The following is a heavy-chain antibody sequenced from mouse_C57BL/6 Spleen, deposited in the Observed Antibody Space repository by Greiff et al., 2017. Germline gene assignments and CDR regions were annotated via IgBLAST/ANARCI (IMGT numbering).Heavy chain of an antibody. D-gene: IGHD2-5*01. Sequence: QVQLQQPGAELVRPGSSVKLSCKASGYTFTSYWMDWVKQRPGQGLEWIGNIYPSDSETHYNQKFKDKATLTVDKSSSTAYMQLSSLTFEDSAVYYCARGYYSNYGYAMDYWGQGTSVTVSS. CDR3: ARGYYSNYGYAMDY. J-gene: IGHJ4*01. CDR2: IYPSDSET. V-gene: IGHV1-61*01. CDR1: GYTFTSYW.